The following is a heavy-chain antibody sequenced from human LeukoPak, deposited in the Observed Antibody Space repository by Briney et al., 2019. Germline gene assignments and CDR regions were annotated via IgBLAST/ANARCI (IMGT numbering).Heavy chain of an antibody. D-gene: IGHD5/OR15-5a*01. CDR1: GYTFTSYD. CDR3: ARGLYVSRPKAYQNQKLRWFDP. J-gene: IGHJ5*02. Sequence: ASVKVSCKASGYTFTSYDINWVRQATGQGLEWMGWMNPNSGNTGYAQKFQGRVTMTRNTSISTAYMELSSLRSEDTAVYYCARGLYVSRPKAYQNQKLRWFDPWGQGTLVTVSS. V-gene: IGHV1-8*01. CDR2: MNPNSGNT.